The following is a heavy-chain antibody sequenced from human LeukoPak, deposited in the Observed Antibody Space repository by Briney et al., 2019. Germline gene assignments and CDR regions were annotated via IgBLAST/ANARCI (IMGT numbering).Heavy chain of an antibody. J-gene: IGHJ3*02. D-gene: IGHD6-13*01. V-gene: IGHV3-11*01. CDR1: GFTFSDYY. Sequence: GGSLRLSCAVSGFTFSDYYMSWIRQAPGKGLEWVSYISSGGSTISHADSVKGRFTISRDNAENSLYLQMNSLRAEDTAVYYCAREGRRIAAAEMGAFDIWGQGTMVTVSS. CDR2: ISSGGSTI. CDR3: AREGRRIAAAEMGAFDI.